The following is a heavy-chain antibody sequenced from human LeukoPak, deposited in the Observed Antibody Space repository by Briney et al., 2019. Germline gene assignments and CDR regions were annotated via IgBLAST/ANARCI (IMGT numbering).Heavy chain of an antibody. V-gene: IGHV6-1*01. J-gene: IGHJ4*02. CDR2: TYYRSKWYN. CDR1: GDSVSINSAT. Sequence: SQTLSLTCALSGDSVSINSATWNWIRQSPARGLEWLGRTYYRSKWYNDYAVSVKSRISINPDTSKNQFSLQLQSVTPEDTAVYYCARGAYFDYWGQGTLVTVSS. CDR3: ARGAYFDY.